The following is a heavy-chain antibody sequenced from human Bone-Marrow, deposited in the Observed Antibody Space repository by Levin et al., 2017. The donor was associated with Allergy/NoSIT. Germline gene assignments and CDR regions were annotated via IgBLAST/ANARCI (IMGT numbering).Heavy chain of an antibody. CDR1: GYSITTDKW. D-gene: IGHD6-19*01. V-gene: IGHV4-28*01. CDR3: THKLAGNYAFDY. J-gene: IGHJ4*02. Sequence: SQTLSLTCAVSGYSITTDKWWGWIRQPPGKGLEWIGYIFYSGSTYYNPSLKSRVTMSVDTSKNQFSLQLTSVTAVDTAVYYCTHKLAGNYAFDYWGQGTLVTVSS. CDR2: IFYSGST.